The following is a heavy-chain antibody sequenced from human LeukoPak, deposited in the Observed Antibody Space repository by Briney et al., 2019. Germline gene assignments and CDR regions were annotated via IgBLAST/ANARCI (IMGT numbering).Heavy chain of an antibody. CDR3: ARSAGYQLLDGYYYYMDV. J-gene: IGHJ6*03. D-gene: IGHD2-2*01. CDR2: FYYSGST. CDR1: GGSISSYY. V-gene: IGHV4-59*01. Sequence: SETLSLTCTVSGGSISSYYWSWIRQPPGKGLEWIGCFYYSGSTNYNPSLKSRVTISVDTSKNQFSLKLSSVTAADTAVYYCARSAGYQLLDGYYYYMDVWGKGTTVTVSS.